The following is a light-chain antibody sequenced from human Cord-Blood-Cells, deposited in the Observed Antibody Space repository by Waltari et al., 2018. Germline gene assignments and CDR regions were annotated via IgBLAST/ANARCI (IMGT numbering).Light chain of an antibody. CDR2: GGS. CDR1: ISDVGSYNL. Sequence: QSSLTQPASVSGSPGQSITISCTGTISDVGSYNLVSWYQQHPGKTPRPRIYGGSKWPSGVSNRFSGSKSGNTASLTISGLQAEDEADYYCCSYSGSSTWVFGVGTKLTVL. J-gene: IGLJ3*02. V-gene: IGLV2-23*01. CDR3: CSYSGSSTWV.